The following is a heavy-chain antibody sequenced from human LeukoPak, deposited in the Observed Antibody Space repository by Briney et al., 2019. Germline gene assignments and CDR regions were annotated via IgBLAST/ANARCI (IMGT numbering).Heavy chain of an antibody. V-gene: IGHV1-18*01. J-gene: IGHJ4*02. CDR3: ARIYYDSSGYNYFDY. Sequence: LQGRVTMTTDTSTSTAYMELRSLRSGDTAVYYCARIYYDSSGYNYFDYWGQGTLVTVSS. D-gene: IGHD3-22*01.